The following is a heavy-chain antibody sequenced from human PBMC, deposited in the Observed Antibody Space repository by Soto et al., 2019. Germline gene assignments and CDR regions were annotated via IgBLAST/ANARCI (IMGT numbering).Heavy chain of an antibody. CDR3: ALRRSAGYSSSWSSGGGSSDWFDP. D-gene: IGHD6-13*01. CDR1: GFSLSTSGVG. Sequence: QITLKESGPTLVKPTQTLTLTCTFSGFSLSTSGVGVGWIRQPPGKALEWLALIYWNDDKRYSPSLKSRLTITKDTSKNQVVLTMTNMDPVDTATYYCALRRSAGYSSSWSSGGGSSDWFDPWGQGTLVTVSS. V-gene: IGHV2-5*01. J-gene: IGHJ5*02. CDR2: IYWNDDK.